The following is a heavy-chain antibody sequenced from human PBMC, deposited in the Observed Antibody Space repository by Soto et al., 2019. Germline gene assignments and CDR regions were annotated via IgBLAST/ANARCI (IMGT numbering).Heavy chain of an antibody. V-gene: IGHV1-18*01. J-gene: IGHJ4*02. CDR2: ISAYNGNT. CDR1: GYSFAGYG. CDR3: ARDRYGDPFDY. Sequence: ASVKVSCKASGYSFAGYGISWVRQAPGQGLEWMGWISAYNGNTNYAQKLQGRVTMTTDTSTSTAYMELRSLRSDDTAVYYCARDRYGDPFDYWGQGTLVTVSS. D-gene: IGHD4-17*01.